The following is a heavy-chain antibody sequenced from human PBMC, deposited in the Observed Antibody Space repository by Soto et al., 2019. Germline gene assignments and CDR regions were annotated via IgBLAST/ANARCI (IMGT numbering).Heavy chain of an antibody. J-gene: IGHJ5*02. Sequence: GSLSLSCAASGFTFSSYAMHWVRQAPGKGLEWVAVISYDGSNKYYADSVKGRFTISRDNSKNTLYLQMNSLRAEDTAVYYCAGTYYDFFPWGQGTLVTVSS. V-gene: IGHV3-30-3*01. CDR2: ISYDGSNK. CDR1: GFTFSSYA. D-gene: IGHD3-3*01. CDR3: AGTYYDFFP.